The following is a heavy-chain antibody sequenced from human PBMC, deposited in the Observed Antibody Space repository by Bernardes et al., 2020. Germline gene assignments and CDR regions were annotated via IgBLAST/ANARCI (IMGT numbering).Heavy chain of an antibody. CDR1: GFTFSDYT. D-gene: IGHD3-22*01. V-gene: IGHV3-21*01. CDR2: ISSRSDHI. J-gene: IGHJ4*02. CDR3: ARDKRGYYYDSSGFIQGDY. Sequence: GSLRLSCAASGFTFSDYTMNWVRPAPGKGLEWVSSISSRSDHIYYAESMKGRFTISRDNAKNSLYLQIHSLRAEDTALYFCARDKRGYYYDSSGFIQGDYWGRGTLVTVSS.